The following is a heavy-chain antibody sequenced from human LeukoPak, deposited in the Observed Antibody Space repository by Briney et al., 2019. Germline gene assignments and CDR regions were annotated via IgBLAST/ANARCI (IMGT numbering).Heavy chain of an antibody. J-gene: IGHJ6*03. CDR3: ARWGCSSTSCYEYYYYYYMDV. CDR1: GYTFTSYD. D-gene: IGHD2-2*01. V-gene: IGHV1-8*01. Sequence: ASVKVSCKASGYTFTSYDINWVRQATGQGLEWMGWMNPNSGNTGYEQKFQGRVTMTRNTSISTAYMELSSLRSEDTAVYYCARWGCSSTSCYEYYYYYYMDVWGKGTTVTVSS. CDR2: MNPNSGNT.